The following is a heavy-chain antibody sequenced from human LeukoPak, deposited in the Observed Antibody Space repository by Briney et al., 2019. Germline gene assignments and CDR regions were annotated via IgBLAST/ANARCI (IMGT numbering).Heavy chain of an antibody. V-gene: IGHV1-2*02. Sequence: ASVKVSCKASGYTFTGYYMHWVRQAPGQGLEWMGWINPNRGGTNYAQKFQGRVTMTRDTSISTAYMELSRLRSDDTAVYYCARALIAAAGSSYYYYYGMDVWGQGTTVTVSS. CDR3: ARALIAAAGSSYYYYYGMDV. D-gene: IGHD6-13*01. CDR2: INPNRGGT. J-gene: IGHJ6*02. CDR1: GYTFTGYY.